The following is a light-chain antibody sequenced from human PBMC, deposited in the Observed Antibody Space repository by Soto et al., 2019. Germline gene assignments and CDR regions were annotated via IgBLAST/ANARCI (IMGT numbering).Light chain of an antibody. Sequence: EIVLTQSPATLSLSPGERGTRSRLASQSVSSSYLAWYQQKPGLAPRLLIYDASSRATGIPDRFSGSGSGTDFTLTISRLEPEDFAVYYCQQYGSSPPITFGQGTRLDIK. CDR3: QQYGSSPPIT. V-gene: IGKV3D-20*01. J-gene: IGKJ5*01. CDR1: QSVSSSY. CDR2: DAS.